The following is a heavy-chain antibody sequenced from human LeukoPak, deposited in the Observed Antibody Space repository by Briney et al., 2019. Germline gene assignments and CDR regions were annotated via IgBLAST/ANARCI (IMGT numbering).Heavy chain of an antibody. V-gene: IGHV3-11*03. D-gene: IGHD6-6*01. J-gene: IGHJ5*02. CDR1: GFTFSGCY. Sequence: GGSLRLSCAASGFTFSGCYMSWFRQAPGQGLEWLSYIGGSGVDTNYADSVKGRFTTSRDNAKSSLYLQMNSLRAEDTAVYYCAKTLVASPGNTGGPWGQGTLVTVSS. CDR3: AKTLVASPGNTGGP. CDR2: IGGSGVDT.